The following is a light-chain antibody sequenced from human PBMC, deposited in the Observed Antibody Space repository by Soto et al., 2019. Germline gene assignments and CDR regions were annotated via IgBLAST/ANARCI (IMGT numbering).Light chain of an antibody. CDR2: EVT. V-gene: IGLV2-14*01. J-gene: IGLJ1*01. CDR1: SSDIGHYNY. CDR3: NSYTSTSTLV. Sequence: QSALTQPASVFGSPGQSITISCTGTSSDIGHYNYVSWYQQHPGKVPKLMIFEVTNRPSGISNRFSGSKSGNTASLTISGLQAEDEADYYCNSYTSTSTLVFGTGTKVTVL.